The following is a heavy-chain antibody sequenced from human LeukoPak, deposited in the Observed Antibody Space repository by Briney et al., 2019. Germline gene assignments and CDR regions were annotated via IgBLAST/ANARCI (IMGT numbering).Heavy chain of an antibody. Sequence: GASVKVSCKASGYTSTGYYMHWVRQAPGQGLEWMGRINPNSGGTNYAQKFQGRVTMTRDTSISTAYMELSRLRSDDTAVYYCATDVVVPAALDYWGQGTLVTVSS. V-gene: IGHV1-2*06. CDR3: ATDVVVPAALDY. CDR2: INPNSGGT. CDR1: GYTSTGYY. D-gene: IGHD2-2*01. J-gene: IGHJ4*02.